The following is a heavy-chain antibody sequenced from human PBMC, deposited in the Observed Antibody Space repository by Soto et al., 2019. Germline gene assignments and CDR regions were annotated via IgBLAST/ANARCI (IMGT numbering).Heavy chain of an antibody. D-gene: IGHD1-7*01. CDR3: ARDQGTENYYYYGMDV. J-gene: IGHJ6*01. Sequence: SETLCLTCTISVGSISIGDYYWSWIRQPPGKGLEWIGYIYYSGSTYYNPSLKSRVTISVDTSKNQFSLKLSSVTAADTAVYYCARDQGTENYYYYGMDVWGQGTTVTVSS. V-gene: IGHV4-30-4*01. CDR2: IYYSGST. CDR1: VGSISIGDYY.